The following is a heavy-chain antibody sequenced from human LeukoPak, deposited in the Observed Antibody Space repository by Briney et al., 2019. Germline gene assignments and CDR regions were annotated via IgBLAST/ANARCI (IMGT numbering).Heavy chain of an antibody. CDR1: GDSVSSNSAA. Sequence: SQTLSLTCAISGDSVSSNSAAWNWIRQSPSRGLEWLGRTYYRSKWYNDYAVSVKSRITINPDTSKNQFSLQLNSVTPEDTAVYYCAREGHLNYYDSSGYYGRPVSFDYWGQGTLVTVSS. D-gene: IGHD3-22*01. CDR2: TYYRSKWYN. CDR3: AREGHLNYYDSSGYYGRPVSFDY. V-gene: IGHV6-1*01. J-gene: IGHJ4*02.